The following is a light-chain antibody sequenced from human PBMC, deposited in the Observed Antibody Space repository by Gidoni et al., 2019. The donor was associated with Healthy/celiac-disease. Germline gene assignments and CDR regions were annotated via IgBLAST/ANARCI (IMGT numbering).Light chain of an antibody. Sequence: DIQMTQSPSTLSTSVGDRVTITCRASQSISSWLAWYQQKPGKAPKLLIYKAFSLESGVPSRFSGSGSGTEFTLNISSLKPDEFATDYCEQYNSYPWTFGQGTKVEIK. CDR2: KAF. CDR3: EQYNSYPWT. J-gene: IGKJ1*01. CDR1: QSISSW. V-gene: IGKV1-5*03.